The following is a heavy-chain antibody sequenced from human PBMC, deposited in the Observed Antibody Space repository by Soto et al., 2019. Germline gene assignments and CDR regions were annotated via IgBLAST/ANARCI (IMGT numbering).Heavy chain of an antibody. CDR1: GGSFSGYY. D-gene: IGHD1-1*01. CDR2: INHSGST. Sequence: SETLSLTCAVYGGSFSGYYLSWIRQPPGKGLEWIGEINHSGSTNYNPSLKSRVTISVDTSKNQLSLKLSSVTAADTAVYYCARGGKPLPMTPGTRSYGMDIWGQGTTVTVS. J-gene: IGHJ6*02. CDR3: ARGGKPLPMTPGTRSYGMDI. V-gene: IGHV4-34*01.